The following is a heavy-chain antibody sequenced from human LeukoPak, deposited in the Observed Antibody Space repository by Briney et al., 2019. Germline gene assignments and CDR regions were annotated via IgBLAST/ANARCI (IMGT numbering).Heavy chain of an antibody. CDR3: AREGYSYGYACLDY. D-gene: IGHD5-18*01. CDR2: ISSSSSYI. Sequence: PGGSLRLSCAASGFTFSSYSRNWVRQAPGKGLEWVSSISSSSSYIYYADSVKGRFTISRDNAKNSLYLQMNSLRAEDTAVYYCAREGYSYGYACLDYWGQGTLVTVSS. J-gene: IGHJ4*02. V-gene: IGHV3-21*01. CDR1: GFTFSSYS.